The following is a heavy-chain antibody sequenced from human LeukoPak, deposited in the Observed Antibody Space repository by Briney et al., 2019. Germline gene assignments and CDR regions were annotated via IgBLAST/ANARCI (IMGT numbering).Heavy chain of an antibody. CDR1: GGSISSYY. V-gene: IGHV4-4*07. J-gene: IGHJ6*03. CDR3: ARDDPDCSGGSCYSVGYYYYYMDV. D-gene: IGHD2-15*01. Sequence: PSETLSLTCTVSGGSISSYYWSWIRQPAGKGLEWIGRIYTSGSTNYNPSLKSRVTMSVDTSKNQSSLKLSSVTAADTAVYYCARDDPDCSGGSCYSVGYYYYYMDVWGKGTTVTVSS. CDR2: IYTSGST.